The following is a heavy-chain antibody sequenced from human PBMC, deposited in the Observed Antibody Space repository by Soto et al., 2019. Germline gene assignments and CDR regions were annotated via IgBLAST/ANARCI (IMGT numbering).Heavy chain of an antibody. J-gene: IGHJ4*02. CDR1: GYAFTSND. CDR3: ARDSTSPDY. CDR2: MNANSGIT. Sequence: ASVKVSCKASGYAFTSNDITWVRQAPGQGLEWMGWMNANSGITEYARKFQGRVTMTRNTSISTAYLELTGLRSEDTAVYYCARDSTSPDYWGQGTPVTVSS. V-gene: IGHV1-8*01. D-gene: IGHD2-2*01.